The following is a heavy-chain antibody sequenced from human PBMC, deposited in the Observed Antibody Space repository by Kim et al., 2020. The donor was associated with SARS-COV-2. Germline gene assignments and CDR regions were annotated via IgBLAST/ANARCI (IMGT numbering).Heavy chain of an antibody. Sequence: GGSLRLSCAASGFTFSNYELHWVRQAPGKGLEWVSYIICSGTTIYYADSVRGRFTISRDNDKNSLYLHMNSLRAEDTAVYYCARGPDYSPSAHWGYGT. D-gene: IGHD4-4*01. V-gene: IGHV3-48*03. CDR1: GFTFSNYE. J-gene: IGHJ4*01. CDR2: IICSGTTI. CDR3: ARGPDYSPSAH.